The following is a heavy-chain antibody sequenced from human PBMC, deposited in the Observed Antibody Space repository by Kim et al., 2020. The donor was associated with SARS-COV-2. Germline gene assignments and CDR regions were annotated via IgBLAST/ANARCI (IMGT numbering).Heavy chain of an antibody. Sequence: YAESVKGRFTISRDNSDNSLYLQMNSLRTEETALYYCAKDGSSSSGPFDYWGQGTLVTVSS. V-gene: IGHV3-43*01. J-gene: IGHJ4*02. CDR3: AKDGSSSSGPFDY. D-gene: IGHD6-6*01.